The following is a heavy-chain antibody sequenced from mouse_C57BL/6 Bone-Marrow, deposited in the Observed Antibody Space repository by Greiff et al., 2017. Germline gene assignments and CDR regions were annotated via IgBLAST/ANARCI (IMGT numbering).Heavy chain of an antibody. V-gene: IGHV1-64*01. CDR1: GYTFTNYW. CDR3: ARSYDYDDYTMDY. Sequence: VQLQQPGAELVKPGASVKLSCKASGYTFTNYWMHWVKQRPGQGLEWIGMMHPNGGSPDYNEKFKSEATLSVDKCSRTAYMELSSLTSEDSAVYYCARSYDYDDYTMDYWGQGTSGTVSS. CDR2: MHPNGGSP. D-gene: IGHD2-4*01. J-gene: IGHJ4*01.